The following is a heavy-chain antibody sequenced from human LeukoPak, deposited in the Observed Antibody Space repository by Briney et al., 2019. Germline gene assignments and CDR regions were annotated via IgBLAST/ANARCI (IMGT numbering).Heavy chain of an antibody. CDR1: GFTFSSYC. CDR2: ITSSSSYI. Sequence: GGSLRLSCAASGFTFSSYCMNWVRQAPGKGLEWVSSITSSSSYIYYADSVKGRFTISRDNAKNSLYLQMNSLRAEDTAVYYCARGADGVSSNSRGWFDPWGQGTLVTVSS. V-gene: IGHV3-21*01. D-gene: IGHD2-15*01. J-gene: IGHJ5*02. CDR3: ARGADGVSSNSRGWFDP.